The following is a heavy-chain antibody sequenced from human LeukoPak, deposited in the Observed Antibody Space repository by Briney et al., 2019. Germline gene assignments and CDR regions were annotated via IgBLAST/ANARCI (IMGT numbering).Heavy chain of an antibody. V-gene: IGHV3-33*01. CDR3: ARDRGYSGYDFDY. J-gene: IGHJ4*02. Sequence: PGGSLRLSCAASGFTFSSYGMHWVRQAPGKGLEWVAVIWYDGSNKYYADSVKGRFTISRDNSKNTLYLQMNSLRAEDTAVYYCARDRGYSGYDFDYWGQGTLVTVSS. CDR1: GFTFSSYG. CDR2: IWYDGSNK. D-gene: IGHD5-12*01.